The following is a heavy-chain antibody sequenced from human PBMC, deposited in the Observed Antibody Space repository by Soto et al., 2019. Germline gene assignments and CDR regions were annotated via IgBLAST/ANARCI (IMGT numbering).Heavy chain of an antibody. V-gene: IGHV3-30*19. Sequence: QVQLVESGGGVVQPGTSLRVSCVGSGFTFRSYVIHWFRRAPGKGLEWVALTSYDGRDKYSGDSVRGRFTISRDNSRNTVDLQMDSLRLEDTALYYCARWGTTGGLDVWGQGTLVSVSS. J-gene: IGHJ1*01. CDR2: TSYDGRDK. CDR3: ARWGTTGGLDV. D-gene: IGHD3-16*01. CDR1: GFTFRSYV.